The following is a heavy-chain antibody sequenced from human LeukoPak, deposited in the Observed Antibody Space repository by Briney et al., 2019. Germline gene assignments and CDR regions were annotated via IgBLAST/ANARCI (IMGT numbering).Heavy chain of an antibody. J-gene: IGHJ4*02. CDR1: GFTFSSYE. CDR3: ARAPRHYYDSSGYVDY. Sequence: GGPLRLSCAASGFTFSSYEMNWVRQAPGKGLEWVSYISSSGSTIYYADTVKGRFTISRDNAKNSLYLQMNSLRAEDTAVYYCARAPRHYYDSSGYVDYWGQGTLVTVSS. V-gene: IGHV3-48*03. CDR2: ISSSGSTI. D-gene: IGHD3-22*01.